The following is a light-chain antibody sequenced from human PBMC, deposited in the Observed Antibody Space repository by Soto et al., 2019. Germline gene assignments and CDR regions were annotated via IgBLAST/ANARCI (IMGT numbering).Light chain of an antibody. CDR2: GDN. J-gene: IGLJ2*01. Sequence: QPVLTQPPSVSGAPGQTVTLSCTGTSSNIGARYDVYWYQQLPGTAPRLLIYGDNRRPSGVPDRFSASKSGTSASLAITGLQAEDEADYYCQSYDKSLTGLELFGGGTQLTVL. V-gene: IGLV1-40*01. CDR1: SSNIGARYD. CDR3: QSYDKSLTGLEL.